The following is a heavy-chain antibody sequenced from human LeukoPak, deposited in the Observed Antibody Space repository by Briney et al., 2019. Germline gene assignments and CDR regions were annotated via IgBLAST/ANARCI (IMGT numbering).Heavy chain of an antibody. CDR2: INPSGGST. CDR3: ARDTNYYGMDV. D-gene: IGHD1-1*01. CDR1: GYTFTNYP. J-gene: IGHJ6*02. V-gene: IGHV1-46*01. Sequence: ASVKVSCKASGYTFTNYPMNWVRQAPGQGLEWMGIINPSGGSTTYAQKFQGGVTMTRDTSTSTFYMELSSLRSEDTAVYYCARDTNYYGMDVWGQGTTVSVSS.